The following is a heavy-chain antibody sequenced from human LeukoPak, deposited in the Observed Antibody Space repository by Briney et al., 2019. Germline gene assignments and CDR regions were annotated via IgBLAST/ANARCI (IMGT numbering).Heavy chain of an antibody. Sequence: SQTLSLTCAISGDSVSSNSAAWNWIRQPPSRGLEWLGRTYYRSKWYNDYAVSVKSRITINPDTSKNQFSLQLNSVTPEDTAVYYCAREEDIVGATGGIDYWGQGTLVTVSS. D-gene: IGHD1-26*01. V-gene: IGHV6-1*01. J-gene: IGHJ4*02. CDR3: AREEDIVGATGGIDY. CDR2: TYYRSKWYN. CDR1: GDSVSSNSAA.